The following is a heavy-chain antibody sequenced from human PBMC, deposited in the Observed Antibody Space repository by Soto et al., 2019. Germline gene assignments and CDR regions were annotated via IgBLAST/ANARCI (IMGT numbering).Heavy chain of an antibody. V-gene: IGHV1-3*01. D-gene: IGHD3-22*01. Sequence: WASVKVSCKASGYTFTSYAMHWVRQAPGQRLEWMGWINAGNGNTKYSQKFQGRVTITRDTSASTAYMELSSLRSEDTAVYYCARASITMIVVVSPFDYWGQGTLVTVSS. J-gene: IGHJ4*02. CDR1: GYTFTSYA. CDR2: INAGNGNT. CDR3: ARASITMIVVVSPFDY.